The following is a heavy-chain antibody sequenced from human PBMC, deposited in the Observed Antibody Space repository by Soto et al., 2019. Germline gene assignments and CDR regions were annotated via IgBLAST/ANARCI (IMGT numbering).Heavy chain of an antibody. D-gene: IGHD6-19*01. CDR1: GFTFSSYP. CDR3: VKVSTSVAAPWFFDY. V-gene: IGHV3-23*01. CDR2: ITASGDKT. Sequence: VQLLESGGGLVQPGVSLRLPCAASGFTFSSYPMNWVRQAPGKGLEWVSGITASGDKTYYADSVKGRFTISRDNSKNTLYLQMSSLRAEDTAVYYCVKVSTSVAAPWFFDYWGQGTLVTVSS. J-gene: IGHJ4*02.